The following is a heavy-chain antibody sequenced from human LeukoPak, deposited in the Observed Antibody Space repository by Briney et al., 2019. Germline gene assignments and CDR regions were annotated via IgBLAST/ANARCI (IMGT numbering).Heavy chain of an antibody. Sequence: PSETLSLTCTVSGYSISSGYYWGWIRQPPGKGLEWIGSIYHSGSTYYNPSLKSRVTISVDTSKNQFSLKLSSVTAADTAVYYCASGKVVVTAIPLYNWFDPWGQGTLVTVSS. D-gene: IGHD2-21*02. CDR1: GYSISSGYY. CDR2: IYHSGST. V-gene: IGHV4-38-2*02. J-gene: IGHJ5*02. CDR3: ASGKVVVTAIPLYNWFDP.